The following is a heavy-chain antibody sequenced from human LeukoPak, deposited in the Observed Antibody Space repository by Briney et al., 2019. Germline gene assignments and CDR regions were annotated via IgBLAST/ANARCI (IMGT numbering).Heavy chain of an antibody. CDR2: ISSSSSTI. D-gene: IGHD4-23*01. V-gene: IGHV3-48*01. J-gene: IGHJ4*02. CDR1: GFTFSSYS. CDR3: ARVPYSTVVRPYFDY. Sequence: GGSLRLSCAASGFTFSSYSMNWVRQAPGKGLEWVSYISSSSSTIYYADSVKGRFTISRDNAKNSLYLQMNSLRAEDTAVYYCARVPYSTVVRPYFDYWGQGTLVTVSS.